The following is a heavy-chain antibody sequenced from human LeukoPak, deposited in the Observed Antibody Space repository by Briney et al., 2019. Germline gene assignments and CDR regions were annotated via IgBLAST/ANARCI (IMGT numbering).Heavy chain of an antibody. CDR3: AKWPEGAMDYFDY. CDR1: GFTFSSSS. J-gene: IGHJ4*02. D-gene: IGHD2-8*01. CDR2: ISTSGGTI. V-gene: IGHV3-48*01. Sequence: GGSLRLSCAASGFTFSSSSMNWVRQAPEKGLEWVSYISTSGGTIYYADSVKGRFTISRDNSKNTLYLEMSSLRVEDTAIYYCAKWPEGAMDYFDYWGQGTLVTVSS.